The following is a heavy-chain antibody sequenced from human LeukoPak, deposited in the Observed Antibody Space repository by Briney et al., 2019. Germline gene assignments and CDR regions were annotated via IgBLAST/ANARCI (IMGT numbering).Heavy chain of an antibody. J-gene: IGHJ4*02. V-gene: IGHV4-34*01. D-gene: IGHD5-12*01. CDR3: AREVLWDSGPGVYYFDY. CDR1: GGSFSGYY. CDR2: INHSGST. Sequence: SETLSLTCAVYGGSFSGYYWSWIRQPPEKGLEWIGEINHSGSTNYNPSLKSRVTISVDTSKNQFSLKLSSVTAADTAVYYCAREVLWDSGPGVYYFDYWGQGTLVTVSS.